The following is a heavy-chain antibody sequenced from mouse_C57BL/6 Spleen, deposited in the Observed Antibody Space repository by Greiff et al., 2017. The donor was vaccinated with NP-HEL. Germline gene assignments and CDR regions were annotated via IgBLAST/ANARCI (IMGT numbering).Heavy chain of an antibody. CDR3: ARDGYYSFAY. D-gene: IGHD2-3*01. CDR1: GYSITSGYY. V-gene: IGHV3-6*01. Sequence: EVKLVESGPGLVKPSQSLSLPCSVTGYSITSGYYWNWIRQFPGNKLEWMGYICYDGSNNYNPSLKNRISITRDTSKNQFFLKLNSVTTEDTATYYCARDGYYSFAYWGQGTLVTVSA. J-gene: IGHJ3*01. CDR2: ICYDGSN.